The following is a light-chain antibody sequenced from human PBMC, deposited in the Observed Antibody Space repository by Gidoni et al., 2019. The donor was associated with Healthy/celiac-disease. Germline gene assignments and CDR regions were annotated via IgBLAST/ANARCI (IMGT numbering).Light chain of an antibody. Sequence: DIQMTQSPSSLSASVGDRVTITCRASQGISNYLAWYQQKPGKVPKLLIYAASTLQSGVPSRFSGSGSGTDFTLTISSLQPEDGATYYCQKYNSALMYTFGQGTKLEIK. CDR2: AAS. V-gene: IGKV1-27*01. CDR1: QGISNY. J-gene: IGKJ2*01. CDR3: QKYNSALMYT.